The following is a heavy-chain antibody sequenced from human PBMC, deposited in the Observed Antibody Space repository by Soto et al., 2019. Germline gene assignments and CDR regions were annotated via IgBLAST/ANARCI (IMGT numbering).Heavy chain of an antibody. J-gene: IGHJ5*01. V-gene: IGHV6-1*01. D-gene: IGHD1-1*01. CDR1: GDSVSSTSAA. CDR2: TYYMSKWYK. Sequence: QSQTLSLTCAISGDSVSSTSAAWNWIRQSPSRGLEWLGRTYYMSKWYKDYAESVKSRIGINPDTSKNQFSLQLNSVTPEDTAVYYCARATGTPGIDWFDSWGQGTLVTVSS. CDR3: ARATGTPGIDWFDS.